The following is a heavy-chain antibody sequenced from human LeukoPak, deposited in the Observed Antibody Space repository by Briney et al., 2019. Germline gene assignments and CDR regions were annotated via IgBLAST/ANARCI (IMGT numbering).Heavy chain of an antibody. CDR2: ISAYNGYT. CDR1: GYTFTSYP. V-gene: IGHV1-18*01. Sequence: ASVKVSCKASGYTFTSYPIGWVRQAPGQGLEWMGWISAYNGYTNYAQSLQGRVTMTTDTSTSTAYMELRSLRSDDTAMYYCARGYCSGGTCYLVENWLDPWGQGTLVTVSS. CDR3: ARGYCSGGTCYLVENWLDP. D-gene: IGHD2-15*01. J-gene: IGHJ5*02.